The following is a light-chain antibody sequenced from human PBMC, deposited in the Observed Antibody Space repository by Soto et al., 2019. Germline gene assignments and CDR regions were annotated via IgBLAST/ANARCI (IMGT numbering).Light chain of an antibody. CDR3: QQYSSHDLLT. V-gene: IGKV1-5*01. Sequence: DIQMTQSPATLSASVGDRVTITCRASQSISSWLAWYQEKPGRAPKLLIYDASTLESGVPSRFSGSGSGTEFTLTISCLQPDDFATYYCQQYSSHDLLTFGGGTKVDIK. CDR1: QSISSW. J-gene: IGKJ4*01. CDR2: DAS.